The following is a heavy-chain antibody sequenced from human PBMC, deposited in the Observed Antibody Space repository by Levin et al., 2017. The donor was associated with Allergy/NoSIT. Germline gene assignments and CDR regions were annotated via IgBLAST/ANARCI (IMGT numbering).Heavy chain of an antibody. Sequence: SLKISCAASGFTFDDHAMHWVRQGPGKGLEWVSGISWNSGNIHYADSVKGRFTISRDNAKNSLYLQMNSLRAEDTALYYCAKDAGTVTMYEYFDKWGQGTLVTVSS. D-gene: IGHD4-17*01. CDR3: AKDAGTVTMYEYFDK. V-gene: IGHV3-9*01. CDR2: ISWNSGNI. J-gene: IGHJ4*02. CDR1: GFTFDDHA.